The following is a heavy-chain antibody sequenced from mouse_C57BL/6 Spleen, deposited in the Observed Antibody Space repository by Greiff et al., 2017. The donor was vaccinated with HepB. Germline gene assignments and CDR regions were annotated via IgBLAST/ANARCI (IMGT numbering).Heavy chain of an antibody. V-gene: IGHV1-19*01. J-gene: IGHJ3*01. CDR2: INPYNGGT. Sequence: EVQLQQSGPVLVKPGASVKMSCKASGYTFTDYYMNWVKQSHGKSLEWIGVINPYNGGTSYNQKFKGKATLTVDKSSSTAYMELNSLTSEDSAVYYCGSYGNDSWFAYWGQGTLVTVSA. D-gene: IGHD2-2*01. CDR1: GYTFTDYY. CDR3: GSYGNDSWFAY.